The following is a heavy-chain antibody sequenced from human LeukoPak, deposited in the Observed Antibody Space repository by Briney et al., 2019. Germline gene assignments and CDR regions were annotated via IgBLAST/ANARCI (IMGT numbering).Heavy chain of an antibody. V-gene: IGHV4-38-2*01. CDR2: IYHSGST. Sequence: SETLSLTCAASGYSISSGYYWGWIRQPPGKGLEWIGSIYHSGSTYYNPSLKSRVTISVDTSKNQFSLKLSSVTAADTAVYYCARAGSGWRNFDYWGQGTLVTVSS. D-gene: IGHD6-19*01. J-gene: IGHJ4*02. CDR3: ARAGSGWRNFDY. CDR1: GYSISSGYY.